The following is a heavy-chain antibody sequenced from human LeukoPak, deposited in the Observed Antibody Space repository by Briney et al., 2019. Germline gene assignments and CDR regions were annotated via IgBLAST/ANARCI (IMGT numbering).Heavy chain of an antibody. CDR1: GGSFSGYY. CDR3: ARDCSSTSCYFYYYGMDV. CDR2: INQSGST. V-gene: IGHV4-34*01. D-gene: IGHD2-2*01. J-gene: IGHJ6*04. Sequence: SETLSLTCAVYGGSFSGYYWSWIRQPPGKGLEWIGEINQSGSTNYNTSLKSPVTISVGTSKNQFSLTPSSVTAADSAVYYCARDCSSTSCYFYYYGMDVWGKGTTVTVSS.